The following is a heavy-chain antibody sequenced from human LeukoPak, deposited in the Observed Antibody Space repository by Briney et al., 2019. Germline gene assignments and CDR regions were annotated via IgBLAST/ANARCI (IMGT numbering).Heavy chain of an antibody. Sequence: TLSLTCAVSGGSISSSNWWSWVRQPPGKGLEWIGEIYHSGSTNYNPSLKSRVTISVDKSKNQFSLKLSSVTAADTAVYYCAREFSPPVDDAFDIWGQGTMVTVSS. V-gene: IGHV4-4*02. J-gene: IGHJ3*02. CDR3: AREFSPPVDDAFDI. CDR1: GGSISSSNW. CDR2: IYHSGST.